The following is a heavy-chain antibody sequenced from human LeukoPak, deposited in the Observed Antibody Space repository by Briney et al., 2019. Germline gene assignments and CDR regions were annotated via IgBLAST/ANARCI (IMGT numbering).Heavy chain of an antibody. V-gene: IGHV3-30-3*01. Sequence: GGSLRLSCAASGFTFSSYAMHWVRQAPGKGLEWVAVISYDGSNKYYADSVKGRFTISRDNSKNTLYLQMNSLRAEDTAVYYCARGALTYYYDSSGDISLDYWGQGTLVTVSS. CDR2: ISYDGSNK. J-gene: IGHJ4*02. D-gene: IGHD3-22*01. CDR1: GFTFSSYA. CDR3: ARGALTYYYDSSGDISLDY.